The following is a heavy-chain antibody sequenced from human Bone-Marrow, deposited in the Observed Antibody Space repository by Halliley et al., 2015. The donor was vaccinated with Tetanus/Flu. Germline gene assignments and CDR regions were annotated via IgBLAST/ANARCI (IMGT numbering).Heavy chain of an antibody. V-gene: IGHV3-21*01. J-gene: IGHJ4*02. CDR2: ISPTSTYM. CDR1: GFSFSDHS. CDR3: ARARRYCADHDF. D-gene: IGHD1-26*01. Sequence: VQLVQSGGGLVKPGGSLRLSCATSGFSFSDHSMSWVRLPPGKALEWVSSISPTSTYMYYADSVKGRFTISRDSAKKSLFLQMDSLRAEDTGVYYCARARRYCADHDFWGQGTLVTVSS.